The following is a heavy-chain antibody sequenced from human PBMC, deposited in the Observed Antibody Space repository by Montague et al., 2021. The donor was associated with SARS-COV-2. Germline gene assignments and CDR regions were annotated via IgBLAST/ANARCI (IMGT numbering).Heavy chain of an antibody. CDR3: ARRRGHYGMDV. V-gene: IGHV4-59*01. CDR2: IYYSGST. CDR1: GGSINPYY. J-gene: IGHJ6*02. Sequence: SETLSLTYAVSGGSINPYYWSWIRQPPGKGLEWIGYIYYSGSTNYNPSLESRVTILVDTSKKQFSLKLKSMTAADTAAYYCARRRGHYGMDVWGQGTTVTVSS.